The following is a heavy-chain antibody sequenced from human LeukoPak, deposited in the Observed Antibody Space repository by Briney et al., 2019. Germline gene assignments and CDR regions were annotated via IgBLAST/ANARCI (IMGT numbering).Heavy chain of an antibody. J-gene: IGHJ4*02. CDR2: TYYRSKGYN. CDR3: AKIVGVTIDV. Sequence: SQTLSLTCAISGDSVSSNSAAWNWTRQSPSRGLEWLGRTYYRSKGYNDYAVSVKSRITINPDTSKNQFSLQLNSVTPEDTAVYYCAKIVGVTIDVWGQGTLVTVSS. D-gene: IGHD1-26*01. CDR1: GDSVSSNSAA. V-gene: IGHV6-1*01.